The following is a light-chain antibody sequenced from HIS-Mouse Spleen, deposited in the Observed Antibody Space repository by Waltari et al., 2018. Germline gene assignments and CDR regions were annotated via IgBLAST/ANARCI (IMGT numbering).Light chain of an antibody. J-gene: IGLJ2*01. Sequence: QSALTQPASVSGSPGQSITISCTGTSRDDGSYNLVSWYHKHPGKAPKLMIYEGSKRPSGVSNRFSGSKSGNTASLTISGLQAEDEADYYCCSYAGSSTSVVFGGGTKLTVL. V-gene: IGLV2-23*01. CDR3: CSYAGSSTSVV. CDR2: EGS. CDR1: SRDDGSYNL.